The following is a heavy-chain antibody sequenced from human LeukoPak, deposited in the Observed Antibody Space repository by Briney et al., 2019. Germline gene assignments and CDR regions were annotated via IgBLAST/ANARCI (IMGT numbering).Heavy chain of an antibody. CDR2: ISGSGDST. CDR1: GFTFSSYW. D-gene: IGHD3-22*01. V-gene: IGHV3-23*01. Sequence: PGGSLRLSCAASGFTFSSYWMSWVRQAPGKGLEWVSGISGSGDSTYYADSVKGRFTISRDYSKNTLYLQMNSLRAEDMAVYYCAKAGGTYYDSSGYYFEYWGQGTLVTVSS. CDR3: AKAGGTYYDSSGYYFEY. J-gene: IGHJ4*02.